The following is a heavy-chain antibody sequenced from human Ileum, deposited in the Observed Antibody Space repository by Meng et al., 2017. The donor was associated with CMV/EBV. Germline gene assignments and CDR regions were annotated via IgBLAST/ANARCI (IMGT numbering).Heavy chain of an antibody. J-gene: IGHJ5*02. D-gene: IGHD2-15*01. V-gene: IGHV3-11*01. Sequence: FYMGGSRQAPGKGLEWVSYISSSGSTIYYADSVKGRFTISRDNAKNSLYLQMNSLRAEDTAVYYCARVGRAYCSGGSCYPVGSFDTWGQGTLVTVSS. CDR3: ARVGRAYCSGGSCYPVGSFDT. CDR2: ISSSGSTI. CDR1: FY.